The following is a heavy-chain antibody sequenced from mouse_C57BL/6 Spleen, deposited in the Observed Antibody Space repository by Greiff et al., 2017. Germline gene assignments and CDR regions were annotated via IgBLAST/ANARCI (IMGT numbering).Heavy chain of an antibody. CDR1: GFSLTSYG. J-gene: IGHJ4*01. V-gene: IGHV2-3*01. Sequence: QVQLKESGPGLVAPSQSLSITCTVSGFSLTSYGVSWVRQPPGKGLEWLGVIWGDGNTNYHSALISRLSISKDNSKSQVFLKLNSLQTDDTATYYCAKLGLWNDYEYDGYAMDYWGQGTSVTVSS. D-gene: IGHD2-4*01. CDR3: AKLGLWNDYEYDGYAMDY. CDR2: IWGDGNT.